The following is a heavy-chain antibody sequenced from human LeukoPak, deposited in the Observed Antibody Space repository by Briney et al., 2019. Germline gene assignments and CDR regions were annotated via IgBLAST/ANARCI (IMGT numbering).Heavy chain of an antibody. V-gene: IGHV1-69*04. CDR1: GGTFSSYA. D-gene: IGHD3-10*01. CDR2: IIPILGIA. J-gene: IGHJ4*02. Sequence: ASVKVSCKASGGTFSSYAISWVRQAPGQGLEWMGRIIPILGIASYAQKFQGRVTITADKSTSTAYMELSSLRSEDTAVYYCARGPLTGVTLFDYWGQGTLVTVSS. CDR3: ARGPLTGVTLFDY.